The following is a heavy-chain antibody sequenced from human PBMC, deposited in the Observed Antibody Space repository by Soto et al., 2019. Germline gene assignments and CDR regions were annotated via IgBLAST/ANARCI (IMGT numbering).Heavy chain of an antibody. CDR3: ARHGRYCSSTSCYYYYYGMDV. Sequence: GESLKISRKGSGYSFTSYWISWVSQMPGKGLEWMGRIDPSDSYTNYSPSFQGHVTISADKSVTTAYLQWSSLKASGTAMYYCARHGRYCSSTSCYYYYYGMDVGGQGTTVTVSS. D-gene: IGHD2-2*01. V-gene: IGHV5-10-1*01. CDR1: GYSFTSYW. CDR2: IDPSDSYT. J-gene: IGHJ6*02.